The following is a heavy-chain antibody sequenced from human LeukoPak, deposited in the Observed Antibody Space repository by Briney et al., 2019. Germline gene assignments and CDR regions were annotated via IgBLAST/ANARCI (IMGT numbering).Heavy chain of an antibody. V-gene: IGHV4-59*01. CDR1: GGPISSYY. CDR2: IYYIGST. J-gene: IGHJ5*02. Sequence: SETLSLTCTVSGGPISSYYWSWIRQPPGKGLEWIGYIYYIGSTNYNPSLKSRVTISVDTSKNQFSLKLSSVTAADTVVYYCARESSSSGWFDPWGQGTLVTVYS. CDR3: ARESSSSGWFDP. D-gene: IGHD6-6*01.